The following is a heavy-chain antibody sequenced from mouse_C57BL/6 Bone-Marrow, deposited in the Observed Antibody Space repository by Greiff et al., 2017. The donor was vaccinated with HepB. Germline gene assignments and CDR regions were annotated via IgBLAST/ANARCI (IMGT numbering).Heavy chain of an antibody. D-gene: IGHD1-1*01. J-gene: IGHJ4*01. CDR2: IHPNSGST. CDR3: AREEVVTYAMDY. Sequence: VQLQQPGAELVKPGASVKLSCKASGYTFTSYWMHWVKQRPGQGLEWIGMIHPNSGSTNYNEKFKSKATLTVDKSSSTAYMQLSSLTSEDSAVYYCAREEVVTYAMDYWGQGTSVTVSS. V-gene: IGHV1-64*01. CDR1: GYTFTSYW.